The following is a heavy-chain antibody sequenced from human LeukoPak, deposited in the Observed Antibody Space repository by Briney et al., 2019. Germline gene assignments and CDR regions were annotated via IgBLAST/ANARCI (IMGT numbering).Heavy chain of an antibody. J-gene: IGHJ4*02. D-gene: IGHD6-13*01. Sequence: SETLSLTCTVSGGSISSSSYYWGWIRQPPGKGLEWIGSIYYSGSTYYNPSLKSRVTISVDTSKNQFSLKLSSVTAADTAVYYCARIRPYSSSWYYFDYWGQGTLVTVSS. CDR3: ARIRPYSSSWYYFDY. V-gene: IGHV4-39*07. CDR1: GGSISSSSYY. CDR2: IYYSGST.